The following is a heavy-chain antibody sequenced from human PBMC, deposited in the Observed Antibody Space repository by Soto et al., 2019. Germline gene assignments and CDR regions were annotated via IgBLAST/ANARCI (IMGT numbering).Heavy chain of an antibody. Sequence: PSETLCLRCSVAGGSIISSGCWSWIRQPPGKGLELIGYIYYSGSTKYNPSLKSRVTISIDTSKNQFSLKLSSVTAADTAVYYCARGGYGMDVWGQGTTVTVSS. CDR2: IYYSGST. J-gene: IGHJ6*02. CDR3: ARGGYGMDV. CDR1: GGSIISSGC. V-gene: IGHV4-59*01.